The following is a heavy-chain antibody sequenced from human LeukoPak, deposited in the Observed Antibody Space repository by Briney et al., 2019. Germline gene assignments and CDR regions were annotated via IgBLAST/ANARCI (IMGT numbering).Heavy chain of an antibody. CDR1: GFSLSTSGVG. CDR2: IYWNDDK. CDR3: ALRRYDILTDSYYFDY. D-gene: IGHD3-9*01. J-gene: IGHJ4*02. Sequence: SGPTLVNPTQTLTLTCTFSGFSLSTSGVGVGWIRQPPGKALEWLALIYWNDDKRYSPSLKSRLTITKDTSKNQVVLTMTNMDPVDTATYYCALRRYDILTDSYYFDYWGQGTLVTVSS. V-gene: IGHV2-5*01.